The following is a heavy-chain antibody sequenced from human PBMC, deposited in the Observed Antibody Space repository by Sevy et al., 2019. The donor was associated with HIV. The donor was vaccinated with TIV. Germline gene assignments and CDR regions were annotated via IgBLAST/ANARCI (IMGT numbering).Heavy chain of an antibody. CDR3: TTEYPSDPFDN. CDR2: IKSKTDPGTK. J-gene: IGHJ4*02. CDR1: GITFSIAW. Sequence: GGSLRLSCAGSGITFSIAWMSWVRQVPGKGLEWVGRIKSKTDPGTKDYAAPVKGRFTISRDDSKSTLYLQMNSLKTEDTAVYYCTTEYPSDPFDNWGLGTLVTVSS. V-gene: IGHV3-15*01.